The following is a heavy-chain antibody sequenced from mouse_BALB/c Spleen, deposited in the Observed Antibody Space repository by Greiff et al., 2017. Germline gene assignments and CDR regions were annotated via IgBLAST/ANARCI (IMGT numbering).Heavy chain of an antibody. CDR2: IWAGGST. V-gene: IGHV2-9*02. J-gene: IGHJ3*01. Sequence: VQLQQSGPGLVAPSQSLSITCTVSGFSLTSYGVHWVRQPPGKGLEWLGVIWAGGSTNYNSALMSRLSISKDNSKSQVFLKMNSLQTDDTAMYYCAREKYGSRGAWFAYWGQGTLVTVSA. CDR1: GFSLTSYG. CDR3: AREKYGSRGAWFAY. D-gene: IGHD1-1*01.